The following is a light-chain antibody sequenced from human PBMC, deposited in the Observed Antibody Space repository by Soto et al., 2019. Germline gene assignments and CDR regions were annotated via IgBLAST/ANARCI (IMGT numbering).Light chain of an antibody. CDR2: DAS. J-gene: IGKJ1*01. Sequence: EIVLTQPPGTLSLSPGERSTLSYRASQSVSSNLAWYQQKPGQAPRLLIYDASSRATGIPDRFSGSGSGTDFTLTISRLEPEYFAVYFCQQYNIWPQTFGQGTEVDI. CDR1: QSVSSN. CDR3: QQYNIWPQT. V-gene: IGKV3-20*01.